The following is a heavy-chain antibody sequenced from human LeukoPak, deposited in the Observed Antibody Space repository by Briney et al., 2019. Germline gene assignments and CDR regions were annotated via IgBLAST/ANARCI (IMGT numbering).Heavy chain of an antibody. Sequence: ASVRVSCKSSGYTFTDYYMHWVRQAPGQRLEWMGWINPNSGGTNYAQKFQGRVTMTRDTSISTAYMELSRLRSDDTAVYYCARGAFIVAATGYYFGYWGQGTLVTVSS. V-gene: IGHV1-2*02. CDR1: GYTFTDYY. CDR3: ARGAFIVAATGYYFGY. CDR2: INPNSGGT. J-gene: IGHJ4*02. D-gene: IGHD6-13*01.